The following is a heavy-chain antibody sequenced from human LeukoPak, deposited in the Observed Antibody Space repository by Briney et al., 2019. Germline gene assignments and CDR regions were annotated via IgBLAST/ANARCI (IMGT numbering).Heavy chain of an antibody. Sequence: ASVKVSCKASGYTFTSYYMHWVRQAPGQGLEWMGIINPSGGSTNYAQKFQGRVTMTRDTSTSTVYMELSSLRSEDTAVYYCARDNSVEDTAWWFDPWGQGTLVTVSS. D-gene: IGHD4-23*01. V-gene: IGHV1-46*01. J-gene: IGHJ5*02. CDR1: GYTFTSYY. CDR3: ARDNSVEDTAWWFDP. CDR2: INPSGGST.